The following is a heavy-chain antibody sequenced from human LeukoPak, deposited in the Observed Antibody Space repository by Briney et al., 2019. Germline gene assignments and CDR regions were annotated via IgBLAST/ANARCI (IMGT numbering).Heavy chain of an antibody. CDR3: AKRIQHKSSWCYIDY. CDR1: GFTFSNYV. CDR2: ILPGGGST. J-gene: IGHJ4*02. D-gene: IGHD6-13*01. Sequence: GGSLRLSCATSGFTFSNYVMSWVRQAPGKGLEWVSSILPGGGSTYYADSVKGRFTISRDNSKKTLYLQMNSLRVEDTAVYYCAKRIQHKSSWCYIDYWGQETLVTVSS. V-gene: IGHV3-23*01.